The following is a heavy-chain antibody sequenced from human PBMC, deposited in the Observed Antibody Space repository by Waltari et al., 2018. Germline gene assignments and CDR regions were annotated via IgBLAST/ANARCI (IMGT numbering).Heavy chain of an antibody. J-gene: IGHJ4*02. D-gene: IGHD2-2*01. CDR1: GFTFSSYS. V-gene: IGHV3-21*01. Sequence: EVQLVESGGGLVKPGGSLRLSCAASGFTFSSYSMNWVRQAPGKGLEGVSSISSSSSYIYYADSVKGRFTISRDNAKNSLYLQMNSLRAEDTAVYYCARVVEMATYYFDYWGQGTLVTVSS. CDR3: ARVVEMATYYFDY. CDR2: ISSSSSYI.